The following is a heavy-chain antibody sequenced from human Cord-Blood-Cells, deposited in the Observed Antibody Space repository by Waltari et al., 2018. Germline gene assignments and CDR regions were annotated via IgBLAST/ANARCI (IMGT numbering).Heavy chain of an antibody. CDR1: GFTFSSYW. CDR2: INSDGGST. D-gene: IGHD3-3*01. Sequence: EVQLVESGGGLVQPGGSLRLSCAASGFTFSSYWMHWVRQAPGKGLVWVSSINSDGGSTSDADSVKGRFTISRDNAKNTLYLQMNSLRAEDTAVYYCARVPPTSYYDFWSGYYFDYWGQGTLVTVSS. CDR3: ARVPPTSYYDFWSGYYFDY. V-gene: IGHV3-74*01. J-gene: IGHJ4*02.